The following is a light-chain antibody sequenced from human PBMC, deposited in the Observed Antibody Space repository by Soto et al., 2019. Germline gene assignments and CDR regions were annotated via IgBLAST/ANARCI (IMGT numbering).Light chain of an antibody. V-gene: IGKV2-28*01. Sequence: VMTPSVLSLPVTPGEPASISCRSSHSLLHSKGYSYLDGYLQKTGQSPQLLIYLGSNRASGVPDRLSGSGAGTDFTLKISRVEAEDVCVYYCMQALQTSSITFGQGTRLEIK. CDR3: MQALQTSSIT. CDR1: HSLLHSKGYSY. J-gene: IGKJ5*01. CDR2: LGS.